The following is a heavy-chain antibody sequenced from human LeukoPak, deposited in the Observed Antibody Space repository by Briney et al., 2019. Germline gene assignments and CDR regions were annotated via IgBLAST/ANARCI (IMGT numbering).Heavy chain of an antibody. D-gene: IGHD6-19*01. J-gene: IGHJ6*04. CDR3: ARMHSSGWNGMDA. CDR1: GFIFSTYT. V-gene: IGHV3-30*04. Sequence: GGSLRLSCAASGFIFSTYTMHWARQAPGKGLEWVALISYDGDNIFYADSVKGRFTISRDNSKNTMDLQMSSLRPEDTAVYSCARMHSSGWNGMDAWGKGATVTVSS. CDR2: ISYDGDNI.